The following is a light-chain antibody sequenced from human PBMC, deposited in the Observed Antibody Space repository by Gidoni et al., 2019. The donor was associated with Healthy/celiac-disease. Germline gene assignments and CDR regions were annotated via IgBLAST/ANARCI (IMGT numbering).Light chain of an antibody. Sequence: SYVLTQPPSVSMAPGKTARITCGGNNIGSKSVHWYRPQPGQAPVLVIYYDSDRPSGIPERFSGSNSGNTATVTISGVEAGDEADYDCQVWDTSSGVVFGGGTKRT. J-gene: IGLJ2*01. CDR2: YDS. V-gene: IGLV3-21*04. CDR1: NIGSKS. CDR3: QVWDTSSGVV.